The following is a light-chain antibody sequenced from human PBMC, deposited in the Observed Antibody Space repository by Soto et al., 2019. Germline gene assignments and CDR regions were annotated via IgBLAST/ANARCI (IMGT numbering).Light chain of an antibody. V-gene: IGKV3-20*01. Sequence: EIVLTQSPGTLSLSPGERAALSCRASQSVSSSSLAWYKQKPGQAPRLLIYGASSRATGIADRFSGSGSGTDFTLTISRLEPEDFAVYYCQQYGGSSWTFGQGTQVEIK. CDR3: QQYGGSSWT. CDR1: QSVSSSS. CDR2: GAS. J-gene: IGKJ1*01.